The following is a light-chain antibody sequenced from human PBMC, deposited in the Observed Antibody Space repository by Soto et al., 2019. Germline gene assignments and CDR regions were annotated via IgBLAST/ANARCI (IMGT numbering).Light chain of an antibody. V-gene: IGKV1-33*01. CDR2: DAS. CDR3: QQYDNLPLT. J-gene: IGKJ3*01. CDR1: QSVSSY. Sequence: IRLTQSPASLSLSPGERATLTCRASQSVSSYLNWYQQKPGKGPKLLIYDASNLETGVPSRFSGSGSGTDFTFTISSLQPEDIATYYCQQYDNLPLTFGPGTKVDI.